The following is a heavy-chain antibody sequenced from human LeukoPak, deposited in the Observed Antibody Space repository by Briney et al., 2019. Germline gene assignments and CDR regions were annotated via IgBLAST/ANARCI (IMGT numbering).Heavy chain of an antibody. CDR3: AREIVSYDFWSGYSPYFDY. J-gene: IGHJ4*02. Sequence: ASVKVSCKASGYTFTSYYMHWVRQAPGQGLEWMGIINPSGGSTSYAQKFQGRITMTRDTSTSTVYTELSSLRSEDTAVYYCAREIVSYDFWSGYSPYFDYWGQGTLVTVSS. CDR1: GYTFTSYY. V-gene: IGHV1-46*01. CDR2: INPSGGST. D-gene: IGHD3-3*01.